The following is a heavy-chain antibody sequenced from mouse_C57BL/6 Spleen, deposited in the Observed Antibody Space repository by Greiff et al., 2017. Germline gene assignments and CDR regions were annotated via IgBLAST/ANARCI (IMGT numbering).Heavy chain of an antibody. D-gene: IGHD2-4*01. Sequence: EVNVVESGGGLVKPGGSLKLSCAASGFTFSSYAMSWVRQTPEKRLEWVATISDGGSYTYYPDNVKGRFTISRDNAKNNLYLQRSHLKSEDTAMYYCARDRIDYDVGYAMDYWGKGTSVT. CDR1: GFTFSSYA. V-gene: IGHV5-4*01. J-gene: IGHJ4*01. CDR3: ARDRIDYDVGYAMDY. CDR2: ISDGGSYT.